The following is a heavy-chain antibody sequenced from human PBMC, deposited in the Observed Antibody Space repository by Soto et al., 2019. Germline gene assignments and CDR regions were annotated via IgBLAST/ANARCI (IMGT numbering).Heavy chain of an antibody. Sequence: QVQLVQSGAEVKKPGSSVKVSCKASGGTFSSYAISWVRQAPGQGLEWMGGIIPIFGTANYAQKFQGRVTITADKSTSTADMELSSLRSEDTAVYYCARSPLYYYDSSGSYYFDYWGHGTLVTVSS. CDR3: ARSPLYYYDSSGSYYFDY. CDR1: GGTFSSYA. V-gene: IGHV1-69*06. D-gene: IGHD3-22*01. J-gene: IGHJ4*01. CDR2: IIPIFGTA.